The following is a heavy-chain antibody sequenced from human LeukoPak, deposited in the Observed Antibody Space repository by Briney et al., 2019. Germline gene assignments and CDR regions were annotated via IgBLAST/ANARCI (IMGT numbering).Heavy chain of an antibody. CDR2: ISSRGST. Sequence: SQTLSLTCTVPGDSISSGDYYWSWIRQPAGKGLEWIGRISSRGSTNYNPSLKSRVTISVDTSKNQFSLKLSSVTAADTAVYYCARTRRTYYYDSSGYYSYYFDYWGQGTLVTVSS. D-gene: IGHD3-22*01. CDR1: GDSISSGDYY. V-gene: IGHV4-61*02. CDR3: ARTRRTYYYDSSGYYSYYFDY. J-gene: IGHJ4*02.